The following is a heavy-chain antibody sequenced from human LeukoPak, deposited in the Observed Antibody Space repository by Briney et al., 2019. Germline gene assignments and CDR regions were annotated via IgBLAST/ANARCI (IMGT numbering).Heavy chain of an antibody. CDR2: INHSGST. D-gene: IGHD6-19*01. CDR1: GGSFSGYY. V-gene: IGHV4-34*01. J-gene: IGHJ2*01. Sequence: SETLSLTCAVYGGSFSGYYWSWIRQPPGKGLEWIGEINHSGSTNYNPSLKSRVTISVDTSKNQFSLKLSSVTAADTAVYYCARDSFYRVTAKAVAGPNWYFDLWGRGTLVTVSS. CDR3: ARDSFYRVTAKAVAGPNWYFDL.